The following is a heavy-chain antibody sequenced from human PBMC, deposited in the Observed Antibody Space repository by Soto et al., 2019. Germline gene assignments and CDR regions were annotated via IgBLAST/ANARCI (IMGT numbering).Heavy chain of an antibody. J-gene: IGHJ5*02. D-gene: IGHD6-6*01. Sequence: GGSLRLSCAASGFTFSNYAMSWVRQAPGKGLEWVSIISGSGGTTYHADSVKDRFTISRDNSKNTLFLQMNSLRAEDTAVYYCAKGVAVGFHFGSSTDRGCDPWGQGTLVTVSS. CDR3: AKGVAVGFHFGSSTDRGCDP. V-gene: IGHV3-23*01. CDR1: GFTFSNYA. CDR2: ISGSGGTT.